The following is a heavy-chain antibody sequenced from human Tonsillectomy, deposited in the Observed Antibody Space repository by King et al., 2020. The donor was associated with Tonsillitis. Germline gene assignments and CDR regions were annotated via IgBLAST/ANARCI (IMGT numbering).Heavy chain of an antibody. V-gene: IGHV4-34*01. J-gene: IGHJ4*02. CDR2: INHSGGP. Sequence: VQLQQWGAGLLKPSETLSLTCAVYVGSFSGYYWSWIRQPPGKGLEWIGEINHSGGPSYNPSLKSRVTISVDTSKNQFSLRLSSVTAADTAVYYCARGRGLVATGVDYWGQGTLVTVSS. D-gene: IGHD5-12*01. CDR1: VGSFSGYY. CDR3: ARGRGLVATGVDY.